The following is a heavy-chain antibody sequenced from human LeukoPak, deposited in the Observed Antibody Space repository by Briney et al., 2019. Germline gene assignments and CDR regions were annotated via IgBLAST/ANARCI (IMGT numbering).Heavy chain of an antibody. Sequence: GGSLRLSCAASGFTFSTYSMNWVRQAPGKGLEWVSSISSGSSYIYYADSVKGRLTVSRDNAKNSLYLQMNSLRAEDTAVYYCAREAGGNSGYDWVLWGQGTLVTVSS. V-gene: IGHV3-21*01. J-gene: IGHJ4*02. CDR3: AREAGGNSGYDWVL. CDR1: GFTFSTYS. D-gene: IGHD5-12*01. CDR2: ISSGSSYI.